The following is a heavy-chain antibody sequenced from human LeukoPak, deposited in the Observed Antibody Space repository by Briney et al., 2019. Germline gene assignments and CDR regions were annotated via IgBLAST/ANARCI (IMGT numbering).Heavy chain of an antibody. CDR3: AKALSITMIVGFDY. J-gene: IGHJ4*02. Sequence: GGSLRLSCAASGLNFSSYAMSWVRQAPGKGLEWVSAISGSGGSTYYADSVKGRFTISRDNSKNTLYLQMNSLRAEDTAVYYCAKALSITMIVGFDYWGQGTLVTVSS. CDR1: GLNFSSYA. V-gene: IGHV3-23*01. CDR2: ISGSGGST. D-gene: IGHD3-22*01.